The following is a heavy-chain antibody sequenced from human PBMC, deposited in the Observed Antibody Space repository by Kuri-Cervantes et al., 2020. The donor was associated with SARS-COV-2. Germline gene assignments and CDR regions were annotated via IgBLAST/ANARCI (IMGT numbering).Heavy chain of an antibody. CDR2: ISYDGSNK. Sequence: GESLKISCAASGFTFSSYAMHWVRQAPGKGLEWVAVISYDGSNKYYADSVKGRFTISRDSSKNTLYLQMNSLRAEDTAVYYCARSRQGYSSSWYNNWFDPWGQGTLVTVSS. D-gene: IGHD6-13*01. J-gene: IGHJ5*02. V-gene: IGHV3-30-3*01. CDR3: ARSRQGYSSSWYNNWFDP. CDR1: GFTFSSYA.